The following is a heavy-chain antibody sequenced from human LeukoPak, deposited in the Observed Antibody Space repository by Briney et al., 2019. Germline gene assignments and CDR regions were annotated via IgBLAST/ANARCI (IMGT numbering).Heavy chain of an antibody. J-gene: IGHJ4*02. Sequence: ASVKVSCKASGYTFTSYGISWVRQAPGQGLEWMGWISANNGDRNYALKLQDRVSMTTDTSTSTAYMELRSLRSDDTAVYYCARQGYGGHSRGAADYWGQGTLVTVSS. CDR1: GYTFTSYG. CDR3: ARQGYGGHSRGAADY. D-gene: IGHD4-23*01. V-gene: IGHV1-18*01. CDR2: ISANNGDR.